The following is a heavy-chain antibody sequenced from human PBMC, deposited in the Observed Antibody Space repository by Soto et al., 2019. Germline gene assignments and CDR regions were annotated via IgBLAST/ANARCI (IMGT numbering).Heavy chain of an antibody. D-gene: IGHD2-21*02. Sequence: QVQLVESGGGVVQPGRSLRLSCAASGFTFSKFGMHWLRQAPGRGLEWVAGISNDGSDEYYVDSVKGRFSISRDNSKITLSLQMNSLRFEDTAVYFCAKDRRKWGDSPFEKWGQGTLVTVSS. CDR3: AKDRRKWGDSPFEK. CDR1: GFTFSKFG. CDR2: ISNDGSDE. V-gene: IGHV3-30*18. J-gene: IGHJ4*02.